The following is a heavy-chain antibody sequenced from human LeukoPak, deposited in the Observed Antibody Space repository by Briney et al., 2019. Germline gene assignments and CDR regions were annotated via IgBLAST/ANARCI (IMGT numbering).Heavy chain of an antibody. D-gene: IGHD3-3*01. Sequence: GRSLRLSCAASGFTFSSYGMHWVRQAPGKGLEWVAFIRYDGSNKYYADSVKGRFTISRDISKNTLYLQMNSLRAEDTAVYYCAKDGNYDFWSGYFDYWGQGTLVTVSS. CDR3: AKDGNYDFWSGYFDY. V-gene: IGHV3-30*02. CDR2: IRYDGSNK. J-gene: IGHJ4*02. CDR1: GFTFSSYG.